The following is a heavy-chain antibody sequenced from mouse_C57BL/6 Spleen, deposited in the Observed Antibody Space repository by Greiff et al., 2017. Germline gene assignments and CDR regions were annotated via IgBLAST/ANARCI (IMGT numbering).Heavy chain of an antibody. D-gene: IGHD2-4*01. J-gene: IGHJ3*01. V-gene: IGHV5-6*02. CDR1: GFTFSSYG. CDR3: ARRDDYGSFAY. CDR2: ISSGGSYT. Sequence: EVMLVESGGDLVKPGGSLKLSCAASGFTFSSYGMSWVRQTPDKRLEWVATISSGGSYTYYPDSVKGRFTISRDNAKNTLYLQMSSLKSEDTAMYYCARRDDYGSFAYWGQGTLVTVSA.